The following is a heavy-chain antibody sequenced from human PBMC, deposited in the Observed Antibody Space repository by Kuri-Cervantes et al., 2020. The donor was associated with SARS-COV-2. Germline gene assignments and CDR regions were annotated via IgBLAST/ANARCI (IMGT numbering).Heavy chain of an antibody. CDR3: AKDLGIRDFWSGYSYGMDV. CDR2: ISGSGGST. CDR1: GFTFSSYA. D-gene: IGHD3-3*01. Sequence: GESLKISCAASGFTFSSYAMSWVRQAPGKELEWVSAISGSGGSTYYADSVKGRFTISRDNSKNTLYLQMNSLRAEDTAVYYCAKDLGIRDFWSGYSYGMDVWGQGTTVTVSS. V-gene: IGHV3-23*01. J-gene: IGHJ6*02.